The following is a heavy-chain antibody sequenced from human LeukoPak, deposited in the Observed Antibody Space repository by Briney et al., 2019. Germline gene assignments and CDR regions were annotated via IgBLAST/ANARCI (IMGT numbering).Heavy chain of an antibody. CDR2: MKPNSGNT. V-gene: IGHV1-8*03. CDR1: GYTFTSYD. D-gene: IGHD2-8*02. J-gene: IGHJ4*02. Sequence: ASVKVSCKASGYTFTSYDINWVRQATEQGLEWMGWMKPNSGNTGYAQKFQGRVTITRNTSISTAYMELSSLRSEDTAVYYCARGWWGDRTLIDYWGQGALVTVSS. CDR3: ARGWWGDRTLIDY.